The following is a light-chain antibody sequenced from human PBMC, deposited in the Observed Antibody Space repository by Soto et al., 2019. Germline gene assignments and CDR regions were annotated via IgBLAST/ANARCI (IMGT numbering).Light chain of an antibody. Sequence: DIQMTQSPSSLSAYVGDRVTITCRASQSISKSLNWYQQKPGRAPTLLISVASTLHSGVPSRFSGSGSGTDFTLTISSLQREDFATYYCQQSYSTPPMYTFGQRTKLEIK. J-gene: IGKJ2*01. CDR2: VAS. CDR1: QSISKS. CDR3: QQSYSTPPMYT. V-gene: IGKV1-39*01.